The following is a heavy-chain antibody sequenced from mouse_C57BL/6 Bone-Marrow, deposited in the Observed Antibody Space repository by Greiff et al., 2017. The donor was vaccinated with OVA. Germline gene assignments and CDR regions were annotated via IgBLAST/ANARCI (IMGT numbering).Heavy chain of an antibody. V-gene: IGHV1-82*01. CDR3: ARRKVCYGNLDY. Sequence: VQLKESGPELVKPGASVKISCKASGYAFSSSWMNWVKQRPGKGLEWIGRIYPGDGDTNYNGKFKGKATLTADKSSSTAYMQLSSLTSEDSAVYFCARRKVCYGNLDYWGQGTTLTVSS. J-gene: IGHJ2*01. D-gene: IGHD2-1*01. CDR2: IYPGDGDT. CDR1: GYAFSSSW.